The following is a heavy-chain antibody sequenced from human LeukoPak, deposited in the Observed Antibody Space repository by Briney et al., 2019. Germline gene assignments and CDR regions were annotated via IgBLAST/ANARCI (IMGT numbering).Heavy chain of an antibody. CDR1: EFTFSSHA. Sequence: GGSLRLSCAASEFTFSSHAMSWVRQAPGKGLEWVSAISAGGGSIYYADSVKGRFTISRDNYKSTLYLLMNSLRAEDTAVYYCARDEDDYAEAEFFLRWGQGTLVTVSS. J-gene: IGHJ1*01. CDR3: ARDEDDYAEAEFFLR. CDR2: ISAGGGSI. V-gene: IGHV3-23*01. D-gene: IGHD5-12*01.